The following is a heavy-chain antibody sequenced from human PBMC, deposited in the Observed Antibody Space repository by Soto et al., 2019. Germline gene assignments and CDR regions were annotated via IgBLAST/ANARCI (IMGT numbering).Heavy chain of an antibody. J-gene: IGHJ4*02. CDR3: ARDGRSSWYSSSTVDY. Sequence: GGSLRLSCAASGFTFSSYGMHWVRQAPGKGLEWVAVIWYDGSNKYYADSVKGRFTISRDNSKNTLYLQMNSLRAEDTAVYYCARDGRSSWYSSSTVDYWGQGTLVTVSS. D-gene: IGHD6-13*01. CDR2: IWYDGSNK. V-gene: IGHV3-33*01. CDR1: GFTFSSYG.